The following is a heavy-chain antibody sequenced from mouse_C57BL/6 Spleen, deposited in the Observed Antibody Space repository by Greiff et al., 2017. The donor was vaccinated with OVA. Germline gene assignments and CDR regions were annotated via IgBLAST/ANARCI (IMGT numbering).Heavy chain of an antibody. CDR3: VRQAAQALYYFDY. J-gene: IGHJ2*01. V-gene: IGHV10-1*01. CDR1: GFSFTTYA. D-gene: IGHD3-2*02. CDR2: IRSKSNNYAT. Sequence: EVKVEESGGGLVQPKGSLKLSCAASGFSFTTYAMTWVRQAPGKGLDWVARIRSKSNNYATYYADSVKDRFTISRDDSERMLYLQMNNLKTEDTAMYYCVRQAAQALYYFDYWGQGTTLTVSS.